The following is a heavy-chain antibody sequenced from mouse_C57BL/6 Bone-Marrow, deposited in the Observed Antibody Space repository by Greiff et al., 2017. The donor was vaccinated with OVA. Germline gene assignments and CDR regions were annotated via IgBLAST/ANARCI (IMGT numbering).Heavy chain of an antibody. CDR1: GYTFTDYY. CDR3: ARGITTAYYFDY. V-gene: IGHV1-76*01. D-gene: IGHD1-2*01. CDR2: IYPGSGNT. J-gene: IGHJ2*01. Sequence: VQRVESGPELVKPGASVKISCKASGYTFTDYYINWVKQRPGQGLEWIARIYPGSGNTYYNEKFKGKATLTAEKSSSTAYMQLSSLTSEDSAVYFCARGITTAYYFDYWGQGTTLTVSS.